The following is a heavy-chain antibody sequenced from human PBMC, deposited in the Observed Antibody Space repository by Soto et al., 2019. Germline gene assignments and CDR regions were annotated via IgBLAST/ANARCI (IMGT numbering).Heavy chain of an antibody. J-gene: IGHJ5*02. CDR3: ATYRGYYNFDH. D-gene: IGHD4-17*01. CDR2: FDPDEAET. CDR1: GYTLNEVA. Sequence: QVQLVQSGAEVKKPGASVKVSCKVSGYTLNEVAMHWGRQAPGKGLEWLGGFDPDEAETIYAQHFQGRVNMTEDISPDTVYMELSILSSADTALSFCATYRGYYNFDHWGQGTLVTVSS. V-gene: IGHV1-24*01.